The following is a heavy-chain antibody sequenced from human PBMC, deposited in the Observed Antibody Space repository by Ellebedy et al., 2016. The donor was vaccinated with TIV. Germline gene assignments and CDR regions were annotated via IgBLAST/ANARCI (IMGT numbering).Heavy chain of an antibody. J-gene: IGHJ3*02. CDR3: ATSSRGWGWDAFDI. Sequence: GESLKISCEASGFTFSNHAMSWVRQAPGKGLEWVSANRGSGGSTYYADPVKGRFTISRDNSKHTVYLQMNILRADDTAVYYCATSSRGWGWDAFDIWGQGTLVTVSS. D-gene: IGHD6-19*01. CDR2: NRGSGGST. CDR1: GFTFSNHA. V-gene: IGHV3-23*01.